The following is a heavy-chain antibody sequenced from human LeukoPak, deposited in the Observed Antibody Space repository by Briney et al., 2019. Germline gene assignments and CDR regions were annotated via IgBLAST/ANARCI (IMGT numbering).Heavy chain of an antibody. CDR3: ARGHRGAYGDY. J-gene: IGHJ4*02. V-gene: IGHV4-34*01. D-gene: IGHD5-12*01. CDR1: GGSFSGYY. Sequence: WETLSLTCAVYGGSFSGYYWSWIRQPPGKGLEWIGEVNHSGGTNYNPSLKSRVTISVDTSKNQFSLKLSSVTAADTAVYYCARGHRGAYGDYWGQGTLVTASP. CDR2: VNHSGGT.